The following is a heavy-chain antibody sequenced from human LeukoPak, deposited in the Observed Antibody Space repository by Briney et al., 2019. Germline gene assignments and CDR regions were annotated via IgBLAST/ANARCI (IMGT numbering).Heavy chain of an antibody. D-gene: IGHD3-3*01. J-gene: IGHJ4*02. Sequence: GGSLRLSCAASGFTFSTYAVNWVRQAPGKGLEWVSTISGSGDSTYYADSVKGRFTISRDNSKDTLYLQMSSVRVDDTAVYYCARVYYDFWSGYFVYWGQGTLVTVSS. V-gene: IGHV3-23*01. CDR1: GFTFSTYA. CDR2: ISGSGDST. CDR3: ARVYYDFWSGYFVY.